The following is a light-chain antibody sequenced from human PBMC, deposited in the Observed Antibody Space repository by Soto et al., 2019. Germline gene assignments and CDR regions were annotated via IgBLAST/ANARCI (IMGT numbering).Light chain of an antibody. V-gene: IGKV3-20*01. CDR3: QQYGSSPWT. CDR1: QSVSSSY. CDR2: GAS. Sequence: IVLTQSPGTLSLFPGARATLSCPASQSVSSSYLAWYQQRPGQAPRLLIYGASTRATGIPDRFSGSGSGTDFTLTISRLEPEDFAVYYCQQYGSSPWTFGQGTKVDI. J-gene: IGKJ1*01.